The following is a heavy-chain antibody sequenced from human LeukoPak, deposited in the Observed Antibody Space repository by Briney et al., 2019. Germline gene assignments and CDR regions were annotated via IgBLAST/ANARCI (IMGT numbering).Heavy chain of an antibody. CDR2: IIPIFGTA. D-gene: IGHD1-7*01. J-gene: IGHJ6*03. CDR3: AQNKLELQGIDYYYYMDV. CDR1: GRTFSSYA. V-gene: IGHV1-69*05. Sequence: ASVKVACKADGRTFSSYAISWVRQAPGQGLEWMGGIIPIFGTANYAQKFQGRVTITTDESTSTAYMELSSLRAEDTAVYYCAQNKLELQGIDYYYYMDVWGKGTTVTVSS.